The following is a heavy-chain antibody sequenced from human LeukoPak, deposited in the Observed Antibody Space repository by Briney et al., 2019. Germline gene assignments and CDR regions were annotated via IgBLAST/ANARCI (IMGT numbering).Heavy chain of an antibody. CDR3: ARHNYDILTGYYNPLDY. D-gene: IGHD3-9*01. V-gene: IGHV4-39*01. Sequence: PSETLSLTCTVSGGSISSSSYYWGWIRQPPGEGLEWIGSIYYSGSTYYNPSLKSRVTISVDTSKNQFSLKLSSVTAADMAVYYCARHNYDILTGYYNPLDYWGQGTLVTVSS. CDR1: GGSISSSSYY. CDR2: IYYSGST. J-gene: IGHJ4*02.